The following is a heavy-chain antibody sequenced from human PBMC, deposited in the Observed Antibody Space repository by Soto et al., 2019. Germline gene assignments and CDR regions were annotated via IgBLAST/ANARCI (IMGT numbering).Heavy chain of an antibody. CDR2: MNPSSGNT. J-gene: IGHJ4*02. CDR1: GYIITTCY. CDR3: ARGYFGSSDDAYNKEFDY. D-gene: IGHD3-10*01. Sequence: GASVKGSFKTSGYIITTCYFNWVRQATGQGLEWMGWMNPSSGNTVYAQKFQGRVTMTRDTSERTAYMELSSLTSEDTAVYYCARGYFGSSDDAYNKEFDYWGQGTQVTVPS. V-gene: IGHV1-8*01.